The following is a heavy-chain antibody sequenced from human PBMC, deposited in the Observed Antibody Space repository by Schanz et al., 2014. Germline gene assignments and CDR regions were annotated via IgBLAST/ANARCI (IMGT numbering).Heavy chain of an antibody. Sequence: QVQLVESGGGVVQPGRSLRLSCAASGITLSGYGLHWVRQAPGKGLEWVSNISPTGSSTYYADSVKGRFTISRDNSKNTLYLQVNSLRAEDTGVYYCARGREVVAKIFDVWGRGTMVTVSS. CDR3: ARGREVVAKIFDV. CDR1: GITLSGYG. D-gene: IGHD3-22*01. J-gene: IGHJ3*01. V-gene: IGHV3-NL1*01. CDR2: ISPTGSST.